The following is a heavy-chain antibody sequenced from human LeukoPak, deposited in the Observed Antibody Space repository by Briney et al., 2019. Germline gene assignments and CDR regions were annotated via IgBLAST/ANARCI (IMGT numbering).Heavy chain of an antibody. Sequence: GGSLRLSCAVSGITLSNYGMSWVRQAPGKGLEWVAGISDSGGNTKYADSVEGRFTISRDNPKNTLYLQMNSLRAEDTAVYFCAKRGVVIRVILVGFHKEAYYFESWGQGALVTASS. J-gene: IGHJ4*02. D-gene: IGHD3/OR15-3a*01. CDR1: GITLSNYG. CDR3: AKRGVVIRVILVGFHKEAYYFES. CDR2: ISDSGGNT. V-gene: IGHV3-23*01.